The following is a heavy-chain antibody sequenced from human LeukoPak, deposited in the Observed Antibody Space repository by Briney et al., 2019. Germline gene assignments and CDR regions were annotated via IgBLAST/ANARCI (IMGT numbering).Heavy chain of an antibody. V-gene: IGHV4-38-2*01. CDR1: GYSISSGDY. CDR3: ARGGFYCGGDCYVDY. CDR2: VYYSGST. J-gene: IGHJ4*02. Sequence: SETLSLTCAVSGYSISSGDYWGWIRPPPGKGLEWIGSVYYSGSTHYNPSLKSRVTISVDRSRNQFSLRLSSVTAADTAVYYCARGGFYCGGDCYVDYWGQGTLVTVSS. D-gene: IGHD2-21*02.